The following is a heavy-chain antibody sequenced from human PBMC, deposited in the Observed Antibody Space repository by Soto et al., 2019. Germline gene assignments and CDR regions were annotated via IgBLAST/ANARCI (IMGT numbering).Heavy chain of an antibody. CDR1: GFTFGGPT. V-gene: IGHV3-73*01. D-gene: IGHD4-17*01. Sequence: GGSLRLSCAASGFTFGGPTLHWVRPASGKGLEWVGRIRSIPDSDATAYAASVKGRFTISRDDSKNTPYLQMNSLKTEDTAVYYCTRLNSETTVTTSYDYYGMDVWGQGTTVTVSS. CDR3: TRLNSETTVTTSYDYYGMDV. J-gene: IGHJ6*02. CDR2: IRSIPDSDAT.